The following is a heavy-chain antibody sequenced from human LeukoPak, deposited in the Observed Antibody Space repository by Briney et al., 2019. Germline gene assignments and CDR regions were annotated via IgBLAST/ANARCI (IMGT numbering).Heavy chain of an antibody. Sequence: ASVMVSCKASGYTFTGYYMHWVRQAPGQGLEWMGWINPNSGGTNYAQKFQGRVTMTRDTSISTAYMELSRLRSDDTAVYYCALGYCSNTSCRYYYYYYMDVWGKGTTVTASS. D-gene: IGHD2-2*01. CDR2: INPNSGGT. V-gene: IGHV1-2*02. CDR3: ALGYCSNTSCRYYYYYYMDV. J-gene: IGHJ6*03. CDR1: GYTFTGYY.